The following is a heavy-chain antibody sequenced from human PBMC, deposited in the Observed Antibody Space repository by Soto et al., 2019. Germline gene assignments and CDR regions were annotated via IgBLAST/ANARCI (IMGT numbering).Heavy chain of an antibody. CDR2: VYYTGST. D-gene: IGHD6-19*01. V-gene: IGHV4-59*01. Sequence: SETLSLTCTVSNGSISNYFWSWIRQSPGNGLEWIGYVYYTGSTSYNPSLKGRVTMSVDTSKMQFSLKLSSVTAADTAVYYCARYSSGWPGNGMDVWGQGTTVT. J-gene: IGHJ6*02. CDR3: ARYSSGWPGNGMDV. CDR1: NGSISNYF.